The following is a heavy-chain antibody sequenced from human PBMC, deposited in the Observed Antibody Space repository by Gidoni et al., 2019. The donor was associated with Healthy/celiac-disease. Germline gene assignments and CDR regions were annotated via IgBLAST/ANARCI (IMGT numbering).Heavy chain of an antibody. V-gene: IGHV4-59*01. J-gene: IGHJ4*01. CDR1: GGSISRYY. D-gene: IGHD6-13*01. Sequence: QVQLQESGPGPVKPAETLSLSCTVPGGSISRYYWSCIRQPPGKGLEWIGYIYYSGSTTHNPSLKSRVTISVDTSKNQFSLKLSSVTAADTAVYYCARTTDSSSWEIDYWGQGTLVTVSS. CDR3: ARTTDSSSWEIDY. CDR2: IYYSGST.